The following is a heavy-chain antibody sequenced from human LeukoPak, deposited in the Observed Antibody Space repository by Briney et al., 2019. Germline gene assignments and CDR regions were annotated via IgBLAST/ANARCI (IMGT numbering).Heavy chain of an antibody. CDR2: ISFGSSYI. D-gene: IGHD3-3*01. J-gene: IGHJ4*02. CDR1: GFTFSSYA. Sequence: PGGSLRLSCAASGFTFSSYAMNWVRQAPGKRLEWVSSISFGSSYIYYADSVKGRFTISRDDAKNSLYLQMNSLRAEDTAVYYCASGRLKKYDFWSGYHDYWGQGTLVTASS. V-gene: IGHV3-21*01. CDR3: ASGRLKKYDFWSGYHDY.